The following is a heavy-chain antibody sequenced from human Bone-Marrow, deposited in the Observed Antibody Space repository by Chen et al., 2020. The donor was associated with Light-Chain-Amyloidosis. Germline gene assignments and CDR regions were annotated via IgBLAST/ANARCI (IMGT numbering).Heavy chain of an antibody. V-gene: IGHV3-23*04. Sequence: EVPLVESGGGLVQTGGSLRLSCATSGFNFSSFGMSWVRQAPGKGLEWVSTVSGSTVSTYYAGAVKGRFIISRDNSKSTLYLQMNSLRAGDTAVYFCTRKGGYFDFWGQGSLVTVSS. J-gene: IGHJ4*02. CDR1: GFNFSSFG. D-gene: IGHD3-10*01. CDR2: VSGSTVST. CDR3: TRKGGYFDF.